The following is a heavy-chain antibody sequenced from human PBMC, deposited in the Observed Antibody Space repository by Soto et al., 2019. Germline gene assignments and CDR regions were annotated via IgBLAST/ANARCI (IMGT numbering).Heavy chain of an antibody. CDR2: IIPLLNTA. D-gene: IGHD5-12*01. Sequence: QVQVVQSGAEVKKPGSSVKVSCKASGGPFSNDIITWVRQAPGQGLEWMGGIIPLLNTATYAQKFQGRVTTTADRSTGTAYMELNSLTSEDTPVYYCARDSPLGSTFSGYDAIDYWGQGTLVTVSS. J-gene: IGHJ4*02. V-gene: IGHV1-69*08. CDR1: GGPFSNDI. CDR3: ARDSPLGSTFSGYDAIDY.